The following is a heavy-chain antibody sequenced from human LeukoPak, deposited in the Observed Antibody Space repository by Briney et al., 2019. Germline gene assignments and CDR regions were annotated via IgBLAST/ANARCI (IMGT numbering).Heavy chain of an antibody. D-gene: IGHD2-2*01. CDR2: IYYSGST. Sequence: SETLSLTCTVSGGSISSGGYYWSWIRQRPGKGLEWIGYIYYSGSTYCNPSLRRRVTIPVDPSKHHFSLQLSSVPAADTAVYYCARETPIVAVPAAAWSWFDPWGQGTLVTVSS. CDR1: GGSISSGGYY. J-gene: IGHJ5*02. V-gene: IGHV4-31*03. CDR3: ARETPIVAVPAAAWSWFDP.